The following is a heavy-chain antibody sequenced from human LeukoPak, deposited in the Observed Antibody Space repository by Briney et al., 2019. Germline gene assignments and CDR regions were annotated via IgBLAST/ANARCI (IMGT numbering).Heavy chain of an antibody. CDR3: ARETRDCSSTSCYSYHYGMDV. Sequence: GGSLRLSCAASGFTFTSYSMNWVRQAPGKGLEWVSIIHSGGSPYYADSAKGRFTISRDTSKNTLYLQMNILRAEDTAVYYCARETRDCSSTSCYSYHYGMDVWGQGTTVTVSS. J-gene: IGHJ6*02. CDR2: IHSGGSP. D-gene: IGHD2-2*01. V-gene: IGHV3-53*01. CDR1: GFTFTSYS.